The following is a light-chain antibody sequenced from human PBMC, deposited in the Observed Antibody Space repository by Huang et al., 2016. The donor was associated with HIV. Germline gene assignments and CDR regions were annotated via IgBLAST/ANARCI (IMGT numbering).Light chain of an antibody. CDR2: AAS. Sequence: DIQMTQSPSSLSASVGDRVTITCRASQTINTYLNWYQQKPWKAPKLLIYAASSLHSGVPSRFSVSGSGTDFTLTISGLQREDFATYFCQQTYSTPRTFGQGTRVEIK. CDR1: QTINTY. J-gene: IGKJ1*01. V-gene: IGKV1-39*01. CDR3: QQTYSTPRT.